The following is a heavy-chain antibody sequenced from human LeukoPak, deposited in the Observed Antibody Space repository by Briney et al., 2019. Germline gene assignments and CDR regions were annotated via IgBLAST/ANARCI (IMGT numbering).Heavy chain of an antibody. CDR3: ARGDSYDTSGYYLKNPFEI. Sequence: SETLSLTCTVSGGSISSYYWSWFRQPPGKGLEWIGYIYYSGSANYNPSLKSRVTISVDTSKNQFPLNLNSVTAADTAVYFCARGDSYDTSGYYLKNPFEIWGQGTMVTVSS. D-gene: IGHD3-22*01. CDR2: IYYSGSA. CDR1: GGSISSYY. J-gene: IGHJ3*02. V-gene: IGHV4-59*01.